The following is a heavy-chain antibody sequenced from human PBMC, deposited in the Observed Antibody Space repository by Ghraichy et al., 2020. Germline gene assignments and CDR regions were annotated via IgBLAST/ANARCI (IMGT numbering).Heavy chain of an antibody. CDR3: AREVWVAAAGFAKTSNYYYYGMDV. V-gene: IGHV4-59*01. D-gene: IGHD6-13*01. CDR2: IYYSGST. CDR1: GGSISSYY. Sequence: ESLNISCTVSGGSISSYYWSWIRQPPGKGLEWIGYIYYSGSTNYNPSLKSRVTISVDTSKNQFSLKLSSVTAADTAVYYCAREVWVAAAGFAKTSNYYYYGMDVWGQGTTVTVSS. J-gene: IGHJ6*02.